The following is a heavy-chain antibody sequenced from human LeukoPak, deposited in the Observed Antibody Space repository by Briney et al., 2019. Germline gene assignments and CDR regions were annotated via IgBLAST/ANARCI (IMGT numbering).Heavy chain of an antibody. CDR3: ARDPEGGACDY. Sequence: PGGSLRLSCAASGFAFSRHWMSWVRQAPGKGLEWVANMKEDGSQIYYVDSVKGRFSIPRDNANNLVYLQMNSLRVEDTAVYYCARDPEGGACDYWGQGTLVTVSS. CDR2: MKEDGSQI. J-gene: IGHJ4*02. V-gene: IGHV3-7*01. CDR1: GFAFSRHW. D-gene: IGHD1-26*01.